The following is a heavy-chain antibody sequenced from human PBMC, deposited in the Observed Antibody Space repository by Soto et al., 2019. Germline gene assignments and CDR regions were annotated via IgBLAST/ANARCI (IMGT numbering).Heavy chain of an antibody. D-gene: IGHD3-22*01. J-gene: IGHJ3*02. V-gene: IGHV4-59*01. CDR2: IYYSGST. CDR3: ARAFRVYDSSGYSGAFDI. Sequence: SETLSLTCTVSGGSISSYYWSWIRQPPGKGLEWIGYIYYSGSTNYSPSLKSRVTISVDTSKNQFSLKLSSVTAADTAVYYCARAFRVYDSSGYSGAFDIWGQGTMVTVSS. CDR1: GGSISSYY.